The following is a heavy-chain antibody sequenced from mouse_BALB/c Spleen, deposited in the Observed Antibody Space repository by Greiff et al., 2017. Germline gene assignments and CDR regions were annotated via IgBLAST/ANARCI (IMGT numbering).Heavy chain of an antibody. V-gene: IGHV5-17*02. D-gene: IGHD2-4*01. CDR1: GFTFSSFG. CDR3: AAGNYDYLFAD. CDR2: ISSGSSTI. J-gene: IGHJ3*01. Sequence: EVMLVESGGGLVQPGGSRKLSCAASGFTFSSFGMHWVRQAPEKGLEWVAYISSGSSTIYYADTVKGRFTISRDNPKNTLFLQMTSLRSEDTAMYYCAAGNYDYLFADWGQGTLVTVSA.